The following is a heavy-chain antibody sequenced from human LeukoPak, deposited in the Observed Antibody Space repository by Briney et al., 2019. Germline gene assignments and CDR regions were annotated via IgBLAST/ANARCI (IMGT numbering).Heavy chain of an antibody. Sequence: GGSLRLSCAASGFTFSSYGMSWVRQAPGKGLEWVSAISGSGGSTCYADSVKGRSTISRDNSKNTLYLQMNSLRAADAAVYYCAKSNGYGLVDIWGQGTMVTVSS. CDR3: AKSNGYGLVDI. CDR2: ISGSGGST. V-gene: IGHV3-23*01. J-gene: IGHJ3*02. CDR1: GFTFSSYG. D-gene: IGHD3-10*01.